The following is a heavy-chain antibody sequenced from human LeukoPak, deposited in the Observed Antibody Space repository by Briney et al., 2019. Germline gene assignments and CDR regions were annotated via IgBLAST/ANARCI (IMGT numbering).Heavy chain of an antibody. Sequence: PGGSLRLSCAASGFTFTNYVIHWVRQAPGKGLEWVAVISYDGSNKYYADSVKGRFTISRDNSKNTLYLQMNSLRAEDTALYYCAKGLYYDPLYAFDIWGQGTMVTVSS. V-gene: IGHV3-30-3*01. J-gene: IGHJ3*02. D-gene: IGHD3-22*01. CDR3: AKGLYYDPLYAFDI. CDR1: GFTFTNYV. CDR2: ISYDGSNK.